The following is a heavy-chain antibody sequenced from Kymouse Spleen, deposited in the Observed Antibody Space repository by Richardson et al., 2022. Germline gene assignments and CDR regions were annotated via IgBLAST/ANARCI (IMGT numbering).Heavy chain of an antibody. D-gene: IGHD7-27*02. CDR3: ASLTGDGNYYYYYGMDV. J-gene: IGHJ6*02. Sequence: QVQLVESGGGVVQPGRSLRLSCAASGFTFSSYGMHWVRQAPGKGLEWVAVIWYDGSNKYYADSVKGRFTISRDNSKNTLYLQMNSLRAEDTAVYYCASLTGDGNYYYYYGMDVWGQGTTVTVSS. V-gene: IGHV3-33*01. CDR2: IWYDGSNK. CDR1: GFTFSSYG.